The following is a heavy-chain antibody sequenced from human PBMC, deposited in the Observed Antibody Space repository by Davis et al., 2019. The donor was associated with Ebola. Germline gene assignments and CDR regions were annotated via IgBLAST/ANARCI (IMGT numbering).Heavy chain of an antibody. Sequence: GESLKISCAASGFTFSSYGMHWVRQAPGKGLEWVAFISFDGGNTYYADSVKGRFTISRDNAKNSLYLQMNSLRAEDTALYHCARGDYIFYYYGMDVWGQGTTVTVSS. V-gene: IGHV3-30*03. CDR2: ISFDGGNT. J-gene: IGHJ6*02. CDR1: GFTFSSYG. D-gene: IGHD4-11*01. CDR3: ARGDYIFYYYGMDV.